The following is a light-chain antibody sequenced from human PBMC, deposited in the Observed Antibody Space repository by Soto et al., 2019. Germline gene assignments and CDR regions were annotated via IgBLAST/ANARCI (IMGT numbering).Light chain of an antibody. Sequence: DIVMTQSPDSLAVSLGERATINCKSSQSVLYSSNNKNYLAWYQQKPGQPPKLLIYWASTRESGVPDRFSGSGSGTDFTLTISSLQAEDVAVYYCQQYNNWPLTFGGGTKVEI. CDR2: WAS. CDR3: QQYNNWPLT. J-gene: IGKJ4*01. CDR1: QSVLYSSNNKNY. V-gene: IGKV4-1*01.